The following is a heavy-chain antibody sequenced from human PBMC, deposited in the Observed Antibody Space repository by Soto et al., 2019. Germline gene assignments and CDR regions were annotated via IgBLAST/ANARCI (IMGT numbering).Heavy chain of an antibody. J-gene: IGHJ6*03. V-gene: IGHV3-64*01. CDR1: GFTLSGYA. CDR2: ISSNGVGT. D-gene: IGHD6-6*01. Sequence: EVQLAESGGGLVQPGGSLRLSCAASGFTLSGYAMDWVRQAPGKGLEYVSGISSNGVGTYYANSVQGRFTISRDNSKNTVYLQMDSLRPEDMAVYYCARRARPDFYYMDVWGKGTTVTVSS. CDR3: ARRARPDFYYMDV.